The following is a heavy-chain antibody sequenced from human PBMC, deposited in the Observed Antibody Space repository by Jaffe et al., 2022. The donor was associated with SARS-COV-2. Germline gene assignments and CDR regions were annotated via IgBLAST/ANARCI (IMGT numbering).Heavy chain of an antibody. Sequence: QITLKESGPTLVKPTQTLTLTCTFSGFSLSTSGVGVGWIRQPPGKALEWLALIYWDDDKRYSPSLKSRLTITKDTSKNQVVLTMTNMDPVDTATYYCARTGEWWRNNYYYYYGMDVWGQGTTVTVSS. D-gene: IGHD2-15*01. J-gene: IGHJ6*02. CDR2: IYWDDDK. CDR1: GFSLSTSGVG. CDR3: ARTGEWWRNNYYYYYGMDV. V-gene: IGHV2-5*02.